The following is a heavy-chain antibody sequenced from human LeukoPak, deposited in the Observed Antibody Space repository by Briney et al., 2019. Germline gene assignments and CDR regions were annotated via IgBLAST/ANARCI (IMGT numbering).Heavy chain of an antibody. CDR2: IIPIFGTA. CDR3: ARERGTTMIVPTDAFDI. V-gene: IGHV1-69*05. J-gene: IGHJ3*02. D-gene: IGHD3-22*01. CDR1: GGTFISYA. Sequence: ASVKVSCKASGGTFISYAISWVRQAPGQGLEWMGRIIPIFGTANYAQKFQGRVTITTDESTSTAYMELSSLRSEGTAVYYCARERGTTMIVPTDAFDIWGQGTMVTVSS.